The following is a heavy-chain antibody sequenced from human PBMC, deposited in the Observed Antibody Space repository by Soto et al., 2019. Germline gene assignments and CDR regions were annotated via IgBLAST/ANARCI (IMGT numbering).Heavy chain of an antibody. CDR1: GFTFSSYG. Sequence: GGSLRLSCAASGFTFSSYGMHWVRQAPGKGLEWVAVISYDGSNKYYADSVKGRFTISRDNSKNTLYLQMNSLRAEDTAVYYCAKDRVTGTKARYYYGMDVWGQGTTVTVSS. V-gene: IGHV3-30*18. CDR3: AKDRVTGTKARYYYGMDV. CDR2: ISYDGSNK. D-gene: IGHD1-7*01. J-gene: IGHJ6*02.